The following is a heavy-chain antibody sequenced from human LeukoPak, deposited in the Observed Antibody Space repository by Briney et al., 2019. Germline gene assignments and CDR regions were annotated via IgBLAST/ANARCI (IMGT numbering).Heavy chain of an antibody. CDR2: ITGSGGST. V-gene: IGHV3-23*01. J-gene: IGHJ1*01. CDR3: AKGFSTHYEY. Sequence: GSLRLSCAASGFTFSTYAMSWVHQAPGKGLEWASGITGSGGSTYYADSVKGRFTISRDNSKNTLFLQMNSLSAEDTAVYYCAKGFSTHYEYWGQGTLVTVSS. D-gene: IGHD3-22*01. CDR1: GFTFSTYA.